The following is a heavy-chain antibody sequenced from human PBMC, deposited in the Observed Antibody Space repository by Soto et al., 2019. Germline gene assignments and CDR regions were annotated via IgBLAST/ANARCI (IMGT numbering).Heavy chain of an antibody. Sequence: SETLSLTCTVSGGSITDNSYCSGWIRQSPGKGLEWIGTIYYSGTTYYNSSLKSRVTISVDTSKNQFSLKLTSVTAADTAIYYCARHDWFDPWGQGTLVTVSS. V-gene: IGHV4-39*01. CDR2: IYYSGTT. CDR1: GGSITDNSYC. J-gene: IGHJ5*02. CDR3: ARHDWFDP.